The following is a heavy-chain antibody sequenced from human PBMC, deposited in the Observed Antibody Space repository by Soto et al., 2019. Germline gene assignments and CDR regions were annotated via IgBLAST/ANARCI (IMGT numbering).Heavy chain of an antibody. J-gene: IGHJ4*02. V-gene: IGHV3-23*01. D-gene: IGHD3-9*01. CDR1: GFTFSSYA. CDR3: AKSDPPLPDILTGHYDY. CDR2: ISGSGGST. Sequence: GGSLRLSCAASGFTFSSYAMSWVRQAPGKGLEWVSAISGSGGSTYYADSVKGRFTISRDNSKNTLYLQMNSLRAEDTAVYYCAKSDPPLPDILTGHYDYWGQGTLVTVSS.